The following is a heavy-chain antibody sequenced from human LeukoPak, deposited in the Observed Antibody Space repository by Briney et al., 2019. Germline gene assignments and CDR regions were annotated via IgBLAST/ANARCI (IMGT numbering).Heavy chain of an antibody. J-gene: IGHJ4*02. CDR1: GGSFSGYY. Sequence: SETLSLTCAVYGGSFSGYYWSWIRQPPGKGLEWIGEINDNGSTNYNPSLKSRVTISVDTSKNQFSLKLSSVTAADTAVYYCARSPRSGGSCYPDYWGQGTLVTVSS. CDR3: ARSPRSGGSCYPDY. V-gene: IGHV4-34*01. D-gene: IGHD2-15*01. CDR2: INDNGST.